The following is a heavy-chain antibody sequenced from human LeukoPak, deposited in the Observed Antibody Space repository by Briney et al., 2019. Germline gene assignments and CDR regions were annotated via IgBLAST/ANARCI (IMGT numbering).Heavy chain of an antibody. CDR1: GFTFNNYD. V-gene: IGHV3-30*04. CDR2: ISHDGSQE. D-gene: IGHD2-2*01. J-gene: IGHJ4*02. CDR3: ARKYTTSYYSVDY. Sequence: PGGSLRPSCTASGFTFNNYDMHWVRQAPGKGLEWVTFISHDGSQEHYADSVKGRLTISRDNSKQTVYLQMNSLKSEDTALYYCARKYTTSYYSVDYWGQGSLVTVSS.